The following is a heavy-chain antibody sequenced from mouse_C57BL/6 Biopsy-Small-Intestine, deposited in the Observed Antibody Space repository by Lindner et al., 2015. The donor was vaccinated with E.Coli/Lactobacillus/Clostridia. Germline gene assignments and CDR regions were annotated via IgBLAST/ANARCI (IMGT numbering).Heavy chain of an antibody. CDR2: VIPMVGIP. J-gene: IGHJ1*01. Sequence: SVKVSCKASGGSFNSYSISWVRQAPGQGLEWMGRVIPMVGIPDYAQTFKGRVTISADKSSYTTYMHLGSLRSEDTAVYYCARDSGVSSRWDIFPPLWGQGTLVTVSS. V-gene: IGHV1-74*01. CDR1: GGSFNSYS. D-gene: IGHD3-2*02. CDR3: ARDSGVSSRWDIFPPL.